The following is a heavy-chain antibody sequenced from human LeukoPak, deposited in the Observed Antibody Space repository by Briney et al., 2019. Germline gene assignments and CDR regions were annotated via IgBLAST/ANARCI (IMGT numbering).Heavy chain of an antibody. CDR3: AKDLGSVVTPPSLDY. D-gene: IGHD4-23*01. CDR1: GFTFTNAW. CDR2: IKSKADGETI. V-gene: IGHV3-15*07. J-gene: IGHJ4*02. Sequence: GGSLRLSCAASGFTFTNAWMNWVRQAPGKGLEWVGRIKSKADGETIDYAAPVKGRFTFSRDDSKNMLYLQMNSLKSEDTAVYYCAKDLGSVVTPPSLDYWGQGTLVTVSS.